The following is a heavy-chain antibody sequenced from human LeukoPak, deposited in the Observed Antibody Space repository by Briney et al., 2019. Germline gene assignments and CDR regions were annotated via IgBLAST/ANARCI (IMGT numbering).Heavy chain of an antibody. CDR2: ISGSGGST. Sequence: GGSLRLSCAASGFTFTRYWMAWIRQAPGKGLEWVSAISGSGGSTYYADSVKGRFTISRDNSKNTLYLQMNRLRAEDTAVYYCAKDGSSSWYYFDYWGQGTLVTVSS. CDR1: GFTFTRYW. J-gene: IGHJ4*02. V-gene: IGHV3-23*01. D-gene: IGHD6-13*01. CDR3: AKDGSSSWYYFDY.